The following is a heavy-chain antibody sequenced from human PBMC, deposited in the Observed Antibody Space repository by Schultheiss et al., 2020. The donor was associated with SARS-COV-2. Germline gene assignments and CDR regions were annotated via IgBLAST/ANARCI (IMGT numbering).Heavy chain of an antibody. CDR2: IYYSGST. V-gene: IGHV4-59*12. CDR3: ARSGRYFQH. CDR1: GGSISSYY. D-gene: IGHD1-1*01. J-gene: IGHJ1*01. Sequence: SQTLSLTCTVSGGSISSYYWSWIRQPPGKGLEWIGYIYYSGSTKYNPSLESRVAISLDTAKNQFSLKLTSVTAADTSLYYCARSGRYFQHWAQGTLVTVSS.